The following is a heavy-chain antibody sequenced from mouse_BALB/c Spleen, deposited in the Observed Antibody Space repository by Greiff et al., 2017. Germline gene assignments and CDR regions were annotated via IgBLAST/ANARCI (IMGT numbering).Heavy chain of an antibody. CDR1: GYTFTSYY. V-gene: IGHV1S81*02. CDR3: TRSGYGNYWFAY. CDR2: INPSNGGT. D-gene: IGHD2-1*01. J-gene: IGHJ3*01. Sequence: QVQLQQSGADLVKPGASVKLSCKASGYTFTSYYMYWVKQRPGQGLEWIGEINPSNGGTNFNEKFKSKATLTVDKSSSTAYMQLSSLTSEDSAVYYCTRSGYGNYWFAYWGQGTLVTVSA.